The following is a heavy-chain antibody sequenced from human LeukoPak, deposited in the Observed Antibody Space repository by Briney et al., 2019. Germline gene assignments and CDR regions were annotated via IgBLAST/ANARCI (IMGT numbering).Heavy chain of an antibody. CDR1: GFTFGDHV. Sequence: GGSLRLSCTASGFTFGDHVMSWVRQAPGKGLEWVAVISYDGSNKYYADSVKGRFTISRDNSKNTLYLQMNSLRAEDTAVYYCAKANDSSGSDYWGQGTLVTVSS. CDR2: ISYDGSNK. CDR3: AKANDSSGSDY. D-gene: IGHD3-22*01. V-gene: IGHV3-30*18. J-gene: IGHJ4*02.